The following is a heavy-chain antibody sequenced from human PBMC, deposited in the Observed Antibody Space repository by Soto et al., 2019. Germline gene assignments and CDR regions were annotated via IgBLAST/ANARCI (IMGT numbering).Heavy chain of an antibody. V-gene: IGHV4-59*01. D-gene: IGHD5-12*01. CDR2: IYYSGST. Sequence: LSLTCTVSGGSISSYYWSWIRQPPGKGLEWIGYIYYSGSTNYNPSLKSRVTISVDTSKNQFSLKLSSVTAADTAVYYCARGREMATIFGYWGQGTLVTVSS. CDR3: ARGREMATIFGY. J-gene: IGHJ4*02. CDR1: GGSISSYY.